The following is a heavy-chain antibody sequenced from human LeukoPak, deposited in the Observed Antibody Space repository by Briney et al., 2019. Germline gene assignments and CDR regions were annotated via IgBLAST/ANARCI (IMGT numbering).Heavy chain of an antibody. J-gene: IGHJ4*02. CDR3: ARHGAAAGNFDY. Sequence: SETLSLTCTVSGGSISSYYWSWIRQPPGKGLEWIGYIYYSGSTNYNPSLKSRVTISVDTSKNQFSLKLSSVTAADTAVYYCARHGAAAGNFDYWGQGTLVTVSS. V-gene: IGHV4-59*08. D-gene: IGHD6-13*01. CDR1: GGSISSYY. CDR2: IYYSGST.